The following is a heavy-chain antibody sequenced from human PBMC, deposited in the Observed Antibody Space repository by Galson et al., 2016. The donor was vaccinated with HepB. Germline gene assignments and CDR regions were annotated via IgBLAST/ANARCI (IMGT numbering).Heavy chain of an antibody. CDR2: IYWDDRQ. D-gene: IGHD4-17*01. V-gene: IGHV2-5*02. Sequence: PALVKPTQTVTLACTFSGFSLSTNEVGVGWIRQPPGKALEWLALIYWDDRQRYSPSLKSRLTLTKDTSKNQVVLTLTNMDPVDTATYYCARRVTVNDAFDIWGQGTMVTVSS. CDR3: ARRVTVNDAFDI. J-gene: IGHJ3*02. CDR1: GFSLSTNEVG.